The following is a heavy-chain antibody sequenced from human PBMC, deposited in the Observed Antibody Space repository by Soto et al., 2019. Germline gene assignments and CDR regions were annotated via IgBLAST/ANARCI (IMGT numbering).Heavy chain of an antibody. CDR3: ARGTGYSDGFGGYYYYYGMDV. J-gene: IGHJ6*02. CDR2: INHSGST. Sequence: SETLSLTCAVYGGSFSGYYWSWIRQPPGKGLEWIGEINHSGSTNYNPSLKSRVTISVDTSKNQFSLKLSSVTAADTAVYYCARGTGYSDGFGGYYYYYGMDVWGQGTTVTVSS. V-gene: IGHV4-34*01. D-gene: IGHD5-18*01. CDR1: GGSFSGYY.